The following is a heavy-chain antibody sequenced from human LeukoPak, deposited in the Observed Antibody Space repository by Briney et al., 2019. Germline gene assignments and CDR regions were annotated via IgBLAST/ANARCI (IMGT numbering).Heavy chain of an antibody. CDR2: INPSGGST. Sequence: GASVKVSCKASGYTFTSYYMHWVRQAPGQGLEWVGIINPSGGSTSYAQKFQGRVTMTRDMSTSTVYMELSSLRSEDTAVYYCARSYDFWSGYPDWFDPWGQGTLVTVSS. J-gene: IGHJ5*02. D-gene: IGHD3-3*01. CDR1: GYTFTSYY. V-gene: IGHV1-46*01. CDR3: ARSYDFWSGYPDWFDP.